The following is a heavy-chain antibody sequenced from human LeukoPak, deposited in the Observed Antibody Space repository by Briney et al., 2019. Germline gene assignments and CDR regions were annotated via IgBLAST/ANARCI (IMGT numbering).Heavy chain of an antibody. J-gene: IGHJ4*02. D-gene: IGHD2-2*01. Sequence: ASVKVSFKVSGYTLTELSMHWVRQAHGKGLEWMGGFDPEDGETIYAQKFQGRVTMTEDTSTDTAYMELSSLRSEDTAVYYCATAVVPAARKDYWGQGTLVTVSS. CDR1: GYTLTELS. CDR2: FDPEDGET. CDR3: ATAVVPAARKDY. V-gene: IGHV1-24*01.